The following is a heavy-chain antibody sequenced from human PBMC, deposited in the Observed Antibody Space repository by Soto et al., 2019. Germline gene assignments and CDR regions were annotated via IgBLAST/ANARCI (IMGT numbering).Heavy chain of an antibody. Sequence: GGSLRLSCAASGFTFSVYSMNWVRQAPGEGLEWIAYISSTSGTIYYADSVKGRFTISRDNAENSLYLQMDTLRDEDTAVYYCARDSYFDTNGYFQYWFDPWGQGTLVTVYS. J-gene: IGHJ5*02. V-gene: IGHV3-48*02. CDR2: ISSTSGTI. CDR1: GFTFSVYS. CDR3: ARDSYFDTNGYFQYWFDP. D-gene: IGHD2-8*01.